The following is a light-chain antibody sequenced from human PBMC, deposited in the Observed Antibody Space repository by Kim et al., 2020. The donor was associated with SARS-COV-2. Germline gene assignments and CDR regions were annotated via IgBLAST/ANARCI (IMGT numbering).Light chain of an antibody. CDR2: GAS. CDR1: QGVRND. J-gene: IGKJ1*01. CDR3: LQYNDFPWT. Sequence: DIQMTQSPSSLSASVGDRVTITCRASQGVRNDLGWYQQKPGQPPKRLISGASSLQSGVPSRFSGSGSGTEFTLTVSSLQPEDFATYCCLQYNDFPWTFGQGTKVDIK. V-gene: IGKV1-17*01.